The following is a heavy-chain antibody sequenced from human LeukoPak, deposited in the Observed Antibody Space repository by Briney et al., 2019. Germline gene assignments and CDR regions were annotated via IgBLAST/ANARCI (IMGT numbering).Heavy chain of an antibody. J-gene: IGHJ4*02. CDR1: GGSISSYY. D-gene: IGHD4-17*01. V-gene: IGHV4-4*08. CDR2: LYNSGNT. Sequence: ASETLSLTCTVSGGSISSYYWNWIRQPPGKGLEWIGYLYNSGNTNYNPSLKSRVTISVDTSKNQFSLKLSSVTAADTASYYCARDHYGDYGAYFDYWGQGTLVTVSS. CDR3: ARDHYGDYGAYFDY.